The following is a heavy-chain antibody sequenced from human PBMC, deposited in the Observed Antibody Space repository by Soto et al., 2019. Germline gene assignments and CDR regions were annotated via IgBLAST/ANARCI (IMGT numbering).Heavy chain of an antibody. CDR2: LSYDGSDK. CDR1: VFTFSSYG. CDR3: AKDQLGDSSSWGRTWAYGMEV. D-gene: IGHD6-13*01. Sequence: GGSLRLSCAASVFTFSSYGMHLVRQAPGKGLEWVEVLSYDGSDKYYADSVRGRFTISRDNSEKTLCLQMNSLRAEDTAVYYCAKDQLGDSSSWGRTWAYGMEVWGQGTTLTVSS. V-gene: IGHV3-30*18. J-gene: IGHJ6*02.